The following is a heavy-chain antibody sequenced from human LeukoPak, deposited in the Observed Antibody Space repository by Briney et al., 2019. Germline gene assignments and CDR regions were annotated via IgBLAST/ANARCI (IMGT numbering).Heavy chain of an antibody. Sequence: GGSLRLSCAASGFTFSSYAMHWVRQAPGKGLEWVALISYDGGNKYYADSVKGRFTISRDNSKNTLYLQMNSLRTEDTAVYYCARDFSAVDGYWGQGTLVTVSS. J-gene: IGHJ4*02. CDR1: GFTFSSYA. D-gene: IGHD6-19*01. V-gene: IGHV3-30-3*01. CDR2: ISYDGGNK. CDR3: ARDFSAVDGY.